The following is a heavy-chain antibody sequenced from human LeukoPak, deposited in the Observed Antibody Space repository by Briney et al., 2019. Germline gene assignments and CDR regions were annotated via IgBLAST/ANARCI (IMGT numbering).Heavy chain of an antibody. CDR2: IYTGGNT. D-gene: IGHD3-22*01. J-gene: IGHJ4*02. V-gene: IGHV3-53*01. CDR3: ARGDDSGYYDYFDY. CDR1: GFTVDSNY. Sequence: GGSLRLPCAASGFTVDSNYLSWVRQAPGKGLEWVSTIYTGGNTYYAASVKGRFTISRDFSKNTVFLRMNSLRAEDTAMYYCARGDDSGYYDYFDYWGQGALVTVSS.